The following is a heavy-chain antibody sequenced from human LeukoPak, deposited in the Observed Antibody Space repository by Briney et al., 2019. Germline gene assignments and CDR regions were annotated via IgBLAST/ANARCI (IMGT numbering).Heavy chain of an antibody. Sequence: ESGPTLVKPTQTLTXTCSFSGVSLNTNRLCVSWIRQPPGKALEWLALIDWDDDKYYSTSLKTRLTISKDTSKNQVVLTMTNMDPVDTATYFCARMVYYYDGGAFDIWGQGTVVTVSS. D-gene: IGHD3-22*01. V-gene: IGHV2-70*01. J-gene: IGHJ3*02. CDR2: IDWDDDK. CDR1: GVSLNTNRLC. CDR3: ARMVYYYDGGAFDI.